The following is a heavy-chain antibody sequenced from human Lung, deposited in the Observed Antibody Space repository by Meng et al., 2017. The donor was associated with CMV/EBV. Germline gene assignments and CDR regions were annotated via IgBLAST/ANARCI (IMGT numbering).Heavy chain of an antibody. CDR1: GFTFDDYA. Sequence: GKSXKISXAASGFTFDDYAMHWVRQAPGKGLEWVSGISWNSGSIGYADSVKGRFTISRDNAKNSLYLQMNSLRAEDMALYYCAKGLYGGNSGGFDYWGQGTXVTVSS. J-gene: IGHJ4*02. CDR2: ISWNSGSI. D-gene: IGHD4-23*01. V-gene: IGHV3-9*03. CDR3: AKGLYGGNSGGFDY.